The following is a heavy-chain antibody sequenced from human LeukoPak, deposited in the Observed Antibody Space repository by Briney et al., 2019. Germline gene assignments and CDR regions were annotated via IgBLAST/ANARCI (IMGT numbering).Heavy chain of an antibody. CDR1: GFTFSDFS. V-gene: IGHV3-11*05. CDR3: ARALYGSGSYSTY. D-gene: IGHD3-10*01. J-gene: IGHJ4*02. CDR2: ISSSSSFT. Sequence: GGSLRLSCAASGFTFSDFSMTWIRQAPGKGLEWVSYISSSSSFTAYADSVKGRFTISRDNTKNSLYLQMNSLRAEDTAVYYCARALYGSGSYSTYWGQGTLVTVSS.